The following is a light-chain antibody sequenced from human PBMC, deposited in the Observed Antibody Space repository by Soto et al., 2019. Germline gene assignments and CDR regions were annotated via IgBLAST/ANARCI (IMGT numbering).Light chain of an antibody. V-gene: IGLV2-11*01. CDR3: SSYAGRYTYV. CDR1: SSAVGGYNY. J-gene: IGLJ1*01. CDR2: DVT. Sequence: QSVLTQPRSVSGSPGQSVSIFCTGTSSAVGGYNYVSWYQQRPGKAPKVMIYDVTKRPPGVPDRFSGAKSGNTASLTISGLQSEDEADYYCSSYAGRYTYVFGTGTKV.